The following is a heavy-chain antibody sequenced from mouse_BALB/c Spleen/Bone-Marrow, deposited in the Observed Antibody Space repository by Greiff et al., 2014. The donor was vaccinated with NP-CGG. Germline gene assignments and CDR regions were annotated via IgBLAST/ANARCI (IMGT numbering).Heavy chain of an antibody. D-gene: IGHD1-2*01. CDR1: GYTFSSYW. V-gene: IGHV1-9*01. CDR3: ARRLLYYFDY. CDR2: ILPGSGST. J-gene: IGHJ2*01. Sequence: LQESGAELMKPGASVKISCKATGYTFSSYWIEWVKQRPGHGLEWIGEILPGSGSTNYNEKFKGKATFTADTSSNTAYTQLSSLTSEDSAVYYCARRLLYYFDYWGQGTTLTVSS.